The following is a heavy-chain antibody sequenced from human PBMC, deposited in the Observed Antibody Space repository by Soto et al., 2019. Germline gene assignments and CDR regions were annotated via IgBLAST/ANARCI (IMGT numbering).Heavy chain of an antibody. V-gene: IGHV1-18*01. J-gene: IGHJ4*02. CDR3: AGGYYGLLIDSPSRVDF. Sequence: QVKLVQSGAAVKKPGASVTVSCKASGYIFSSYGFSWVRQAPGQGLEWMGWINDHNGKTEYAQHLQGRLTLTTDTSTNTAHMELRGLTSYDTAVYFCAGGYYGLLIDSPSRVDFWGEGTLVAVSS. D-gene: IGHD3-22*01. CDR1: GYIFSSYG. CDR2: INDHNGKT.